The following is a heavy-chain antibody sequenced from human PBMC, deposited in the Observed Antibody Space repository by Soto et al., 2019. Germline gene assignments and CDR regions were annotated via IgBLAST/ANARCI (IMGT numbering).Heavy chain of an antibody. CDR3: AREGRYYGMDV. CDR2: INEDGSKR. V-gene: IGHV3-7*01. CDR1: GFTFRTYY. D-gene: IGHD1-26*01. J-gene: IGHJ6*02. Sequence: PGGSLRLSCAASGFTFRTYYMMWVRQAPGKGLEWVANINEDGSKRYHADSVKGRFTISRDNSKNTLYLQMNSLRAEDTAVYYCAREGRYYGMDVWGQGTTVTVAS.